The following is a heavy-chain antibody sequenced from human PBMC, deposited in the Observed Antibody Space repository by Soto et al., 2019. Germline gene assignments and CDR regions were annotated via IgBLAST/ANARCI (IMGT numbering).Heavy chain of an antibody. CDR3: ARDGYCSGGSCYGWFDP. CDR1: GFTFSSYG. CDR2: IWYDGSNK. Sequence: QVQLVESGGGVVQPGRSLRLSCAASGFTFSSYGMHWVRQAPGKGLEWVAVIWYDGSNKYYADSVKGRFTISRDNSKNTLYLQMNSVRDEGTAVYYCARDGYCSGGSCYGWFDPWGQGTLVTVSS. J-gene: IGHJ5*02. V-gene: IGHV3-33*01. D-gene: IGHD2-15*01.